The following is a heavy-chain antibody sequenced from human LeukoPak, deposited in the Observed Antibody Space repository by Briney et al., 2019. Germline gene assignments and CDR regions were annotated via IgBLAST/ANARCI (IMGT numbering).Heavy chain of an antibody. CDR1: GFTFSSYA. CDR2: ISGSGGST. J-gene: IGHJ4*02. Sequence: PGGSLRLSCAASGFTFSSYAMSWVRQAPGKGLEWVSAISGSGGSTYYADSVKGRFTISRDNSKNTLYLQTNSLRAEDTAVYYCASEIVVVVAATDDGDDYWGEGTLVTVSS. D-gene: IGHD2-15*01. CDR3: ASEIVVVVAATDDGDDY. V-gene: IGHV3-23*01.